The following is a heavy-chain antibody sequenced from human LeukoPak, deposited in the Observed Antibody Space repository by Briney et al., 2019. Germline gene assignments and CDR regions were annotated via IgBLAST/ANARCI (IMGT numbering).Heavy chain of an antibody. J-gene: IGHJ4*02. CDR3: ARAGGRAAAAGSYYFDY. D-gene: IGHD6-13*01. CDR2: INHSGST. CDR1: GGSFSGYY. Sequence: PSETLSLTCAVYGGSFSGYYWSWIRQPPGKGLEWIGEINHSGSTNYNPSLKSRVTISVDTSKNQFSLKLSSVTAADTAVYYCARAGGRAAAAGSYYFDYWGQGTLVTASS. V-gene: IGHV4-34*01.